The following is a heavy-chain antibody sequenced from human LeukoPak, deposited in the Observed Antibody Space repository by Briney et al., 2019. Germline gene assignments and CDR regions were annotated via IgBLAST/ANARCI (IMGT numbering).Heavy chain of an antibody. V-gene: IGHV3-7*01. CDR2: IKEDGSEK. Sequence: GGSLRLSCPASRFTFSDYYMTWVRQAPGRGLEWVANIKEDGSEKNYVDSVKGRFTISRDNAKNTLYLQMNSLRGEDTAVYYCARGRHRVYYYSYMDVWGKGTTVTVSS. J-gene: IGHJ6*03. CDR1: RFTFSDYY. CDR3: ARGRHRVYYYSYMDV.